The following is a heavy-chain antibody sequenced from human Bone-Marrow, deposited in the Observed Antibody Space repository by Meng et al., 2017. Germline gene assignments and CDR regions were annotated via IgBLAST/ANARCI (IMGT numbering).Heavy chain of an antibody. Sequence: GELGGAGGGVGQAGRSLRLSCAASRLTFSRYCIHWFRQAPGKGLEWGAVKWYNGSNKYYADYVKGRFTISRDNSKNTLYLQMNSLRAEDTAVYYCARDDWGPIGYWGQGTLVTVSS. J-gene: IGHJ4*02. V-gene: IGHV3-33*01. CDR3: ARDDWGPIGY. D-gene: IGHD7-27*01. CDR1: RLTFSRYC. CDR2: KWYNGSNK.